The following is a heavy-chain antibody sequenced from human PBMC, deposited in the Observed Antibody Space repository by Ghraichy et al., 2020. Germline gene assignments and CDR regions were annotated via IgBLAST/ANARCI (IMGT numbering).Heavy chain of an antibody. D-gene: IGHD6-19*01. J-gene: IGHJ4*02. V-gene: IGHV4-39*01. CDR1: GGSISSSSYY. CDR2: IHYSGST. Sequence: SETLSLRCTVSGGSISSSSYYLGWIRQPPGKGLEWIGSIHYSGSTYYNPSLKSRLTMSIDTSKNQFSLKLSSVTAADTAVYYCAAGYSSGWYFYWGQGTLVTVSS. CDR3: AAGYSSGWYFY.